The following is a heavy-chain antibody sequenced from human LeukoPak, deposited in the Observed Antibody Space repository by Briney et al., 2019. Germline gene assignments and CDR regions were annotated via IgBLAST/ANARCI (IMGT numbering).Heavy chain of an antibody. D-gene: IGHD4-11*01. CDR3: ARAINYNFDY. CDR2: INPDGSAT. Sequence: GSLRLSCAASGFTFGTYWMTWVRQAPGKGLEWVANINPDGSATYHVDSVKGRFTISRDNAKYSLYLQMVSLRAEDTAVYYCARAINYNFDYWGQGTLVTVSS. J-gene: IGHJ4*02. CDR1: GFTFGTYW. V-gene: IGHV3-7*04.